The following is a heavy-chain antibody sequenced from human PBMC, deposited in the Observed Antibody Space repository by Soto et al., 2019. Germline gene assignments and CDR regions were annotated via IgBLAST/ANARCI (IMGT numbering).Heavy chain of an antibody. J-gene: IGHJ4*02. CDR2: IHNSGTT. Sequence: QVQLQESGPGLVKPSETLSLTCNVSGSSVYSDNYYWTWVRQPPGKGLEWIGNIHNSGTTNYNPSLQNRFSISIDTSKNQYSLKLTSVTAADAALYYCARDIRGFSRALDYWGRGTPVTVSS. D-gene: IGHD5-18*01. V-gene: IGHV4-61*01. CDR3: ARDIRGFSRALDY. CDR1: GSSVYSDNYY.